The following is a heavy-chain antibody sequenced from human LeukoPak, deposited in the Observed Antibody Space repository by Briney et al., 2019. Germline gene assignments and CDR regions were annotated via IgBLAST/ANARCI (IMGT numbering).Heavy chain of an antibody. Sequence: GGSLRLSCAASGFTFSSYEMNWVRQAPGKGLEWVSYISSSGSTIYYADSVKGRFTISRDNAKNSLYLQMNSLRAEDTAVYYCARVRGSYIDYWGQGTLVTVSS. CDR2: ISSSGSTI. CDR3: ARVRGSYIDY. CDR1: GFTFSSYE. J-gene: IGHJ4*02. D-gene: IGHD1-26*01. V-gene: IGHV3-48*03.